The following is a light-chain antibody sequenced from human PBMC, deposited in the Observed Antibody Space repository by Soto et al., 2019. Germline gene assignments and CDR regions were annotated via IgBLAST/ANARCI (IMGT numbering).Light chain of an antibody. V-gene: IGKV2-28*01. J-gene: IGKJ1*01. CDR1: RSLLKANGYTY. Sequence: DIVKTQAALSLTVTPGRPASLSCRSSRSLLKANGYTYFHCFLQKPGQSPQLLIYLGYNRAAGVPDRFSGTGSGTDFTLKISRVEAEDVGVYDCMQTLESRRFGQGAKVDIK. CDR2: LGY. CDR3: MQTLESRR.